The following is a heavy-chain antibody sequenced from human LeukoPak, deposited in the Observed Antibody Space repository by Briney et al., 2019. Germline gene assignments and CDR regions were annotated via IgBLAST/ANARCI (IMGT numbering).Heavy chain of an antibody. CDR3: ARGHADNRYFDY. CDR1: GGSFSGYY. CDR2: INHSGST. J-gene: IGHJ4*02. Sequence: SETLSLTCAVYGGSFSGYYWSWIRQPPGKGLEWIGEINHSGSTNYNPSLRSRVTISVDTSKNQFSLKLSSVTAADTAVYYCARGHADNRYFDYWGQGTLVTVSS. V-gene: IGHV4-34*01.